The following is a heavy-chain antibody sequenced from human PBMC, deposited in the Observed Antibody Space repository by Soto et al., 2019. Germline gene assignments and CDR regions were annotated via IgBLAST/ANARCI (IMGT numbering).Heavy chain of an antibody. V-gene: IGHV3-49*03. CDR2: IRSKAYGGTT. Sequence: GGSLRLSCTASGFTFGDYAMSWFRQAPGKGLEWVGFIRSKAYGGTTEYAASGKGRFTISRDDSKSIAYLQMNSLKTEDTAVYYCTRSGWIVATITIDAFDIWGQGTMVTVSS. D-gene: IGHD5-12*01. CDR1: GFTFGDYA. CDR3: TRSGWIVATITIDAFDI. J-gene: IGHJ3*02.